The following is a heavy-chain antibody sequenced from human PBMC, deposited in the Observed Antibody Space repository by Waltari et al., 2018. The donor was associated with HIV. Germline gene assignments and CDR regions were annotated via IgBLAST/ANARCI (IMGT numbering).Heavy chain of an antibody. D-gene: IGHD2-21*02. Sequence: EVQLVESGGGLVQPGGSLRLSCAASGFTFSSSWMRWVRQAPGKGLEWVANIKQDESEKYYVDSVKGRFTISRDNAKNSLYLQMNSPRAEDTAVYYCVRDSRVTPYWGQGTLVTVSS. V-gene: IGHV3-7*01. CDR1: GFTFSSSW. J-gene: IGHJ4*02. CDR3: VRDSRVTPY. CDR2: IKQDESEK.